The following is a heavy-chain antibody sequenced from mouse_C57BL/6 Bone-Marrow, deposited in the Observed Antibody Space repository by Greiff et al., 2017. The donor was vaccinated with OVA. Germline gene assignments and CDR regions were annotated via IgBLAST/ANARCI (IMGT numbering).Heavy chain of an antibody. J-gene: IGHJ2*01. V-gene: IGHV7-3*01. CDR3: ARYIRAKGYFDY. CDR2: IRNKANGYTT. Sequence: EVHLVESGGGLVQPGGSLSLSCAASGFTFTDYYMSWVRQPPGKALEWLGFIRNKANGYTTEYSASVKGRFTISRDNSQSILYLQMNALRAEDSATYDCARYIRAKGYFDYWGQGTTLTVSS. CDR1: GFTFTDYY.